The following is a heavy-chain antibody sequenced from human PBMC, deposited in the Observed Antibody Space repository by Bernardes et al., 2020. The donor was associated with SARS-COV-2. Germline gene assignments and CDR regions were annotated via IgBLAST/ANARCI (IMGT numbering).Heavy chain of an antibody. V-gene: IGHV3-48*03. CDR1: GFTFSDYE. CDR3: VRRFNL. Sequence: GSLRLSCVASGFTFSDYEMNWVRQAPGKGLEWVSHITTSGSDIYYVDSVRGRFTNSRDNAKKSLYLQMNSLKAEDTAVYYCVRRFNLWGPGTMVTVSS. J-gene: IGHJ3*01. CDR2: ITTSGSDI.